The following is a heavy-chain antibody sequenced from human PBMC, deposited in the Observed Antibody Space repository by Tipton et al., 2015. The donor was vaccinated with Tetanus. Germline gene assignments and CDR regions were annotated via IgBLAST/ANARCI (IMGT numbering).Heavy chain of an antibody. J-gene: IGHJ3*02. CDR1: GGSISSFY. CDR2: IYYSGSA. Sequence: TLSLTCTVSGGSISSFYWSWIRQPPGKGLEWIGYIYYSGSAKYNPSLKSRVTISEDTSKNQFSLKLSSVTAADTAVYYCARRSYCSSASCYDAFDIWGQGTMVTVSS. D-gene: IGHD2-2*01. V-gene: IGHV4-59*01. CDR3: ARRSYCSSASCYDAFDI.